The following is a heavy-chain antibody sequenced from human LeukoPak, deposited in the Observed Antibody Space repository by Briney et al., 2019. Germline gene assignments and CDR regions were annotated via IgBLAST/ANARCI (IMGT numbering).Heavy chain of an antibody. CDR3: ARSPYSSSWIFGY. V-gene: IGHV3-30*03. J-gene: IGHJ4*02. CDR2: ISYDGSNK. Sequence: GGSLRLSCAASGFTFSSYGMHWVRQAPGKGLEWVAVISYDGSNKYYADSVKGRFTISRDNSKNTLYLQMNSLRAEDTAVYYCARSPYSSSWIFGYWGQGTLVTVSS. CDR1: GFTFSSYG. D-gene: IGHD6-13*01.